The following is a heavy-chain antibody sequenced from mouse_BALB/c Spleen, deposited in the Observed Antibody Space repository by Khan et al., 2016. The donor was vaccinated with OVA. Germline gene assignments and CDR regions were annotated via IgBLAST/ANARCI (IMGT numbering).Heavy chain of an antibody. CDR3: ARDYWFAY. J-gene: IGHJ3*01. V-gene: IGHV5-6-5*01. CDR1: GFTFSNYG. Sequence: EVMLVESGGGLVKPGGSLKLSCAASGFTFSNYGVSWVRQTPEKRLEWVASISSGDTTYYPASVKGRFTISRDNARNILYLQMSSLRSEDTAMYYCARDYWFAYWGQGTLVTVSA. CDR2: ISSGDTT.